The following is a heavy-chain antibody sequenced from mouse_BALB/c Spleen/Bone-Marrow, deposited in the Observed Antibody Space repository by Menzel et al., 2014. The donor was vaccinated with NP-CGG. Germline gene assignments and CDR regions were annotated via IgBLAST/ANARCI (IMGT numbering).Heavy chain of an antibody. Sequence: VQLQQSGAELAKPGASVKMSCKASGYTFTTFWMHWVKQRPGQGLEWIGYINPTTSYTEYSQKFKDKATLTADKSSSTAYMQLSSLTSEDSAVYYCANGNLFAYWGQGTLVTVSA. V-gene: IGHV1-7*01. J-gene: IGHJ3*01. CDR3: ANGNLFAY. CDR2: INPTTSYT. D-gene: IGHD2-1*01. CDR1: GYTFTTFW.